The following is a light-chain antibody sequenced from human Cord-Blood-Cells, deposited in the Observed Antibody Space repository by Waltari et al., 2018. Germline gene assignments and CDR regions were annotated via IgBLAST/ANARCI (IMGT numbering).Light chain of an antibody. V-gene: IGKV1-39*01. CDR3: RQSYSTPPT. Sequence: DIQMTQSPSSLSASVGDRVTITCRASQSISSYLNWYQQKPGKAPKLLIYAAASLQSGVPSMFSGSGSETDVTLTISSLQPEDCATYYCRQSYSTPPTFGGGTKVEIK. CDR2: AAA. CDR1: QSISSY. J-gene: IGKJ4*01.